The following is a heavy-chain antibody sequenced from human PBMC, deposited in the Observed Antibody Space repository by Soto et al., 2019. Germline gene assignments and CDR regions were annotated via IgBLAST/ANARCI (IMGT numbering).Heavy chain of an antibody. CDR2: ISSSSSTI. CDR1: GFTFSSYS. CDR3: ARFSGWSFDY. V-gene: IGHV3-48*01. J-gene: IGHJ4*02. Sequence: EVQLVESGGGLVQPGGSLRLSCAASGFTFSSYSMNWVRQAPGKGLEWVSYISSSSSTIYYADSVKGRFTISRDNAKNSLYLRMNSLRAEDTAVYYCARFSGWSFDYWGQGTLVTVSS. D-gene: IGHD6-19*01.